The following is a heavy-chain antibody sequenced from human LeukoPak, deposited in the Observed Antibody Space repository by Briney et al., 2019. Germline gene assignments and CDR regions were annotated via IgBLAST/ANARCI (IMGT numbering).Heavy chain of an antibody. Sequence: SETLSLTCSGYACSVSSYYWTWIRQPPGKGLEWIGYFHYSGTTDYNHVLRSRATISVDTSKNQFSLNVNSVTAADTAVYYCARGNGDYGEPYFFDFWGQGSLVTVSS. V-gene: IGHV4-59*02. D-gene: IGHD4-17*01. CDR1: ACSVSSYY. J-gene: IGHJ4*02. CDR2: FHYSGTT. CDR3: ARGNGDYGEPYFFDF.